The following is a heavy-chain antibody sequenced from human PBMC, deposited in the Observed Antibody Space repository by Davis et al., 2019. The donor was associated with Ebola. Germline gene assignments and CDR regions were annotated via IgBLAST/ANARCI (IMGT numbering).Heavy chain of an antibody. CDR1: GFTFSDHY. D-gene: IGHD3-10*01. CDR3: ARNSMYCYGSGSYYKRHYGMDV. J-gene: IGHJ6*02. Sequence: GESLKISCAASGFTFSDHYMDWVRQAPGKGLEWVGRTRNKANSYTTEYAASVKGRFTISRDDSKNSLYLQMNSLKTEDTAVYYCARNSMYCYGSGSYYKRHYGMDVWGQGTTVTVSS. V-gene: IGHV3-72*01. CDR2: TRNKANSYTT.